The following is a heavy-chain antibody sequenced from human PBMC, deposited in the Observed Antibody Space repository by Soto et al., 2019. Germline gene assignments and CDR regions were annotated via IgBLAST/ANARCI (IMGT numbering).Heavy chain of an antibody. Sequence: VGSLRLSCAASVCTFSNFWMTWVRHSPGQGLEWVANIKQDGSEKHYVDSVKGRFTISRDNAKNSLYLQMNSLRADDSAVYYCARNNYSIGAYGMDVWGQGTTVTLSS. V-gene: IGHV3-7*01. J-gene: IGHJ6*02. CDR1: VCTFSNFW. CDR3: ARNNYSIGAYGMDV. D-gene: IGHD6-25*01. CDR2: IKQDGSEK.